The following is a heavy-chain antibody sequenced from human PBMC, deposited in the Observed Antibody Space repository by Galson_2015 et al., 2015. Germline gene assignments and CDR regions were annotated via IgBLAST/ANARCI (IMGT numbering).Heavy chain of an antibody. CDR2: IKQDGSEE. CDR3: ARRFSSSSVFDY. J-gene: IGHJ4*02. Sequence: SLRLSCAASGFTFNNYWMGWVRQAPGKGLEWVAEIKQDGSEESCVESVKGRFTVSRDNAKNSLYLQMNSLRVEDTAVYYCARRFSSSSVFDYWGQGTLVTVSS. V-gene: IGHV3-7*01. D-gene: IGHD6-6*01. CDR1: GFTFNNYW.